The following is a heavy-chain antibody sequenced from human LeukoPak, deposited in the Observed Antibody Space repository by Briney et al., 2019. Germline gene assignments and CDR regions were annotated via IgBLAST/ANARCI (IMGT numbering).Heavy chain of an antibody. CDR2: ISYSGST. CDR1: GGSIISYY. D-gene: IGHD3-22*01. V-gene: IGHV4-59*08. Sequence: SETLSLTCTVSGGSIISYYWIWIRQPPGKGLEWIGYISYSGSTKYNPSLKSRLTISVDTSKNQFSLTLSSVTAAGTAVYYCARGATYYYDSSGYYHVFPRYYGMDVWGQGTTVTVSS. J-gene: IGHJ6*02. CDR3: ARGATYYYDSSGYYHVFPRYYGMDV.